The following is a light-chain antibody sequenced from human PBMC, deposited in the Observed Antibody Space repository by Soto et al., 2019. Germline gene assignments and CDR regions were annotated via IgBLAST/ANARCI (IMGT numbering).Light chain of an antibody. CDR1: QSVTSNY. CDR3: QQYGGVPFT. J-gene: IGKJ3*01. CDR2: AVS. V-gene: IGKV3-20*01. Sequence: VLTQSPGALSLSPGERATLSCRASQSVTSNYLAWYQQKSGQAPRLLIYAVSRRATGIPDRFSGSGSGTDFTLTISRLEAEDLAVYYCQQYGGVPFTFGPGTKVDIK.